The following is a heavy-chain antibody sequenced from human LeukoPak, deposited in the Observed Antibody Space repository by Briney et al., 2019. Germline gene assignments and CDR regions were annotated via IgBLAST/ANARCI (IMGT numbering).Heavy chain of an antibody. CDR1: GYSFTSYW. D-gene: IGHD3-22*01. J-gene: IGHJ4*02. CDR2: IYPGDSDT. Sequence: GESLKISCKGSGYSFTSYWIGWVRQMPGRGLEWMGIIYPGDSDTRYSPSFQGQVTISADKSISTAYLQWSSLKASDTAMYYCARGDYYDSGGYPYYFDYWGQGTLVTVSS. CDR3: ARGDYYDSGGYPYYFDY. V-gene: IGHV5-51*01.